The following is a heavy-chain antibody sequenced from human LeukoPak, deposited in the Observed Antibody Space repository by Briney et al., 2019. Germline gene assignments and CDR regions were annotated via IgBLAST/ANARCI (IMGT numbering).Heavy chain of an antibody. J-gene: IGHJ4*02. CDR3: AGERGEEYSSGWYKRNYFDN. V-gene: IGHV4-39*07. D-gene: IGHD6-19*01. CDR1: GDSFSSVTDY. Sequence: PSETLSLTCTVSGDSFSSVTDYWAWIRQPPGKGLEWIASGYYSGGTYYNPSLESRVAISADMSKHQFYLKLHSVPGADKAVYYCAGERGEEYSSGWYKRNYFDNWGQAIRVTVSS. CDR2: GYYSGGT.